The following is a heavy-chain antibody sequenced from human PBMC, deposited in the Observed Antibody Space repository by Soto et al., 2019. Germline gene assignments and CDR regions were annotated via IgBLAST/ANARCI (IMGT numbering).Heavy chain of an antibody. D-gene: IGHD2-15*01. Sequence: PSETLSLTCAVYGGSFSGYYWSWIRQPPGKGLEWIGEINHSGSTNYNPSLKSRVTISIDTSKNQFSLKLSSVTAADTAVYYCARKRQLGYCSGGSCYSGLYASYFDYWGQGTLVTVSS. CDR1: GGSFSGYY. CDR2: INHSGST. CDR3: ARKRQLGYCSGGSCYSGLYASYFDY. V-gene: IGHV4-34*01. J-gene: IGHJ4*02.